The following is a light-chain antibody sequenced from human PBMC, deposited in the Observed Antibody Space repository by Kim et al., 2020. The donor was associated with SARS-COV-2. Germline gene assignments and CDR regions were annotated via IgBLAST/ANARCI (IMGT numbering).Light chain of an antibody. J-gene: IGLJ3*02. V-gene: IGLV3-21*04. CDR3: QVWDSSSDWV. CDR2: YNS. CDR1: DFETKV. Sequence: VTPGKTARIPCGRSDFETKVVFWYEQKPGRAPGLVIYYNSDRPSGIPERFSGAKSGNTATLSISRVEAGDEADYYCQVWDSSSDWVFGGGTQLTVL.